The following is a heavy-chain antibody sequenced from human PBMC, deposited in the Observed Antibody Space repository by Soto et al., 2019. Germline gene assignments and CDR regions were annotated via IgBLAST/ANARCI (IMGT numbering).Heavy chain of an antibody. CDR2: INDSGIT. Sequence: QVQLQQWGAEALKPSETLSLTCVVNGGSFSGYYWSWIRQSPGKGLEWIGEINDSGITDSNPSLESRVTISVDMSKNQFSLNLKSVTAADSAVYHCARGRSSVPDRRGIGYYGLDVWGQGTTVTVTS. J-gene: IGHJ6*02. CDR3: ARGRSSVPDRRGIGYYGLDV. D-gene: IGHD6-6*01. CDR1: GGSFSGYY. V-gene: IGHV4-34*01.